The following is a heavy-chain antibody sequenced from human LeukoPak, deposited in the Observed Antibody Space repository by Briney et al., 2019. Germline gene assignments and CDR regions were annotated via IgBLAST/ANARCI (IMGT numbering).Heavy chain of an antibody. V-gene: IGHV4-38-2*02. Sequence: SETLSLTCTVSGYSINSGYYWGWIRQPPGKGLEWIAIIYHSGSTYYNPSLKSRVTISVDTSRNQFSLKLSSVTAADTAVYYCARGLWFGDENPPYFDYWGQGILVTVSS. D-gene: IGHD3-10*01. CDR1: GYSINSGYY. CDR3: ARGLWFGDENPPYFDY. CDR2: IYHSGST. J-gene: IGHJ4*02.